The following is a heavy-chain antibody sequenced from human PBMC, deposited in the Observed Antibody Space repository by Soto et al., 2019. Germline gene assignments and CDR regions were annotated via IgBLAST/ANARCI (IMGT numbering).Heavy chain of an antibody. V-gene: IGHV3-21*01. CDR3: ANYDSGLDY. D-gene: IGHD3-10*01. J-gene: IGHJ4*02. CDR1: GFTFSSYS. Sequence: EVQLVESGGGLVKPGGSLRLSCTASGFTFSSYSMNWVRQAPGKGLEWVSSISSSSSYIYYADSVKGRFTISRDNAKNSLYLQMNSLRAEDTAVYYCANYDSGLDYWGQGTLVTVSS. CDR2: ISSSSSYI.